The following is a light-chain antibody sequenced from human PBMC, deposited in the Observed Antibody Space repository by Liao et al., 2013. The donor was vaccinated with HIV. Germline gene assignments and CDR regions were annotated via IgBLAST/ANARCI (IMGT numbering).Light chain of an antibody. J-gene: IGLJ2*01. V-gene: IGLV3-1*01. Sequence: SYDLTQPPSVSVPPGQTATLTCSGERLGDKYASWYQQKSGQSPVLVIYEDTKRPAGIPERFSGSNSGNTATLTISGTQPMDEADYYCQAWDRNTAIFGGGTKLTVL. CDR2: EDT. CDR1: RLGDKY. CDR3: QAWDRNTAI.